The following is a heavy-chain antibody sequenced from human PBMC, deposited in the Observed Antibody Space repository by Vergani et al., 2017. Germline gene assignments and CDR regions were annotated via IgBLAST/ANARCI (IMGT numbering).Heavy chain of an antibody. J-gene: IGHJ1*01. CDR3: ARVSTYYYDSSGYYEYFQH. CDR2: INPSGGST. CDR1: GYTFTSYY. Sequence: QVQLVQSGAEVKKPGASVKVSCKASGYTFTSYYMHWVRQAPGQGLEWMGIINPSGGSTSYAQKFQGRVTMTRDTSTSTVYMELSSLRSEDTAVDYCARVSTYYYDSSGYYEYFQHWGQGTLVTVSS. V-gene: IGHV1-46*01. D-gene: IGHD3-22*01.